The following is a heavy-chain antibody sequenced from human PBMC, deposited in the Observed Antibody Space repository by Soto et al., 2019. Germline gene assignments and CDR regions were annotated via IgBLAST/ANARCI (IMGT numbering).Heavy chain of an antibody. V-gene: IGHV3-15*01. Sequence: GGSLRLSCAASGFTFSNAWMSWVRQAPGKGLEWVGRIKSKTDGGTTDYAAPVKGRFTISRDDSKNTLYLQMNSLKTEDAAVYYGRTEVHSSGYYYCFDFWGQGTLVTVSS. J-gene: IGHJ4*02. D-gene: IGHD3-22*01. CDR2: IKSKTDGGTT. CDR1: GFTFSNAW. CDR3: RTEVHSSGYYYCFDF.